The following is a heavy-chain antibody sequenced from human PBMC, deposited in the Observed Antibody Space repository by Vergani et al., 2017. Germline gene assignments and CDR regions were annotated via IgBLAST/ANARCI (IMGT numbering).Heavy chain of an antibody. V-gene: IGHV3-21*02. Sequence: VQLVESGGGVVQPGRSLILSCTPSSFKLGDYGMHWVRQAPGRGLEWVSSISSSSSYIHYSDSLKGRFTISRDNAKSSLYLQMNSLRAEDTAVYYCARDSGYGDGVGYFDYWGQGTLVTVSS. CDR1: SFKLGDYG. CDR3: ARDSGYGDGVGYFDY. D-gene: IGHD4-17*01. CDR2: ISSSSSYI. J-gene: IGHJ4*02.